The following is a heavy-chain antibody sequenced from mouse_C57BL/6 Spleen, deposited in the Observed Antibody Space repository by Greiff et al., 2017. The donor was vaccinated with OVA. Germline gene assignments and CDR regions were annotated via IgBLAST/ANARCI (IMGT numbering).Heavy chain of an antibody. V-gene: IGHV1-9*01. CDR2: ILPGSGST. CDR3: ARGSGKDPHWYFDV. CDR1: GYTFTGYW. J-gene: IGHJ1*03. Sequence: VQLQQSGAELMKPGASVKLSCKATGYTFTGYWIEWVKQRPGHGLEWIGEILPGSGSTNYDEKFKGKATFTADTSSNTAYMQLSSLTTEDSAIYDGARGSGKDPHWYFDVWGTGTTVTVSS. D-gene: IGHD1-1*01.